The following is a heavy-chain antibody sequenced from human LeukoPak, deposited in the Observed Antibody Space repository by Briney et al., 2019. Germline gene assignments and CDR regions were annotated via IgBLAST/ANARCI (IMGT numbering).Heavy chain of an antibody. CDR3: ARVGYCSTTSCHFLDY. Sequence: ASVKVSCKASGYTFTGYYMQWVRQAPGQGLEWMGWINPNSGGTNYAQKFQGRVTMTRDTSISTPYMELSRLRSDDTAVYYCARVGYCSTTSCHFLDYWGQGTLVTVSS. J-gene: IGHJ4*02. D-gene: IGHD2-2*01. V-gene: IGHV1-2*02. CDR2: INPNSGGT. CDR1: GYTFTGYY.